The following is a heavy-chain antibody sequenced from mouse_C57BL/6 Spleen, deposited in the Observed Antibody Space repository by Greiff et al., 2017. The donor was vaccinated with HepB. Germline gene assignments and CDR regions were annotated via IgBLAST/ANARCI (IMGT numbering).Heavy chain of an antibody. J-gene: IGHJ3*01. Sequence: VQLQQPGAELVKPGASVKLSCKASGYTFTSYWMHWVKQRPGQGLEWIGMIHPNSGSTNYNEKFKSKATLTVDKSSSTAYMQLSSLTSEDSAVYYCARGPSSGYVFAYWGQGTLVTVSA. D-gene: IGHD3-2*02. CDR2: IHPNSGST. V-gene: IGHV1-64*01. CDR3: ARGPSSGYVFAY. CDR1: GYTFTSYW.